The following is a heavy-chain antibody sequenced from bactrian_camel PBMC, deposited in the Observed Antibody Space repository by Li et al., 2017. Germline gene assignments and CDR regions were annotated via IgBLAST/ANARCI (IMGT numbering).Heavy chain of an antibody. CDR2: INEGGFTT. CDR3: ARGEPASFGY. D-gene: IGHD3*01. Sequence: VQLMESGGGLVQPGGSLRLSCAASGFTFSYYMSWVRQALGKGLEWVSHINEGGFTTFYADSVKDRFVSSRDNAKNTVYLHMHSLKPEDTAVYYCARGEPASFGYWGQGTQV. CDR1: GFTFSYY. J-gene: IGHJ6*01. V-gene: IGHV3S40*01.